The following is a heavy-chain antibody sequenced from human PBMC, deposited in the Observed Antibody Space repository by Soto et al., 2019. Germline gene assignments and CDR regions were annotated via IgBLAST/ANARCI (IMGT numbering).Heavy chain of an antibody. CDR2: ISAYNGNT. J-gene: IGHJ5*02. Sequence: ASVKVSCKASGYTFTSYGISWVRQAPGQGLEWMGWISAYNGNTNYAQKLQGRVTMTTDTPTSTAYMELRSLRSDDTAVYYCARDGDYYDSSGNWFDPWGQGTLVTVSS. CDR1: GYTFTSYG. V-gene: IGHV1-18*01. D-gene: IGHD3-22*01. CDR3: ARDGDYYDSSGNWFDP.